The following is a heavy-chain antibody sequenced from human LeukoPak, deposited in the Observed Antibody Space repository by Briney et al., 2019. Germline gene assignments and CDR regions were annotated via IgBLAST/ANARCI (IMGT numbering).Heavy chain of an antibody. J-gene: IGHJ6*03. CDR2: IWYDGSDK. CDR3: AKDKDYGYYMDV. V-gene: IGHV3-33*06. CDR1: GFTFSSYG. Sequence: GRSLRLSCAASGFTFSSYGMHWVRQAPGKGLEGVAVIWYDGSDKYYADSVKGRFTTSRDNSKNTLFLQMNSLRAEDKDVYYCAKDKDYGYYMDVWGKGTTVTVSS. D-gene: IGHD3-16*01.